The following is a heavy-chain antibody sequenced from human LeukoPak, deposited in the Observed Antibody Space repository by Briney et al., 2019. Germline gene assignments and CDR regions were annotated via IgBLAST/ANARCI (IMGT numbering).Heavy chain of an antibody. V-gene: IGHV3-64D*06. D-gene: IGHD6-13*01. Sequence: GGSLTLSCSASGFTFSSYAMHWVRQAPGKGLEYVSAISSNGGSTYYADSVKGRFTISRDNSRITLYLQMSSLRAEDTAVYYCVIDQIAAAGLGGFDYWGQGTLVTVSS. CDR2: ISSNGGST. CDR1: GFTFSSYA. J-gene: IGHJ4*02. CDR3: VIDQIAAAGLGGFDY.